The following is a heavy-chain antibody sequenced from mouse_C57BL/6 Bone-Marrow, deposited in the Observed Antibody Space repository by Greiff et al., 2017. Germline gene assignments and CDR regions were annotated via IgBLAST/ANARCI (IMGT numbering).Heavy chain of an antibody. Sequence: EVKLMESGGGLVKPGGSLKLSCAASGFTFSSDAMSWVRQTPEKRLEWVATISDGGSYTYYPDNVKGRFTISRDNAKNNLYLQMSHLKSEDTAMYYCAREGPSYYGSSPWYFDVWGTGTTVTVSS. CDR3: AREGPSYYGSSPWYFDV. J-gene: IGHJ1*03. V-gene: IGHV5-4*01. D-gene: IGHD1-1*01. CDR1: GFTFSSDA. CDR2: ISDGGSYT.